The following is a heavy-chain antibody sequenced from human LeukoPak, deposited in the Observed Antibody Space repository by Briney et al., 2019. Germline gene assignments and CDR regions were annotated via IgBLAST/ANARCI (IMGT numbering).Heavy chain of an antibody. CDR3: ARDRGRGWYYHAFDI. CDR1: GGSFSGYS. J-gene: IGHJ3*02. D-gene: IGHD6-19*01. V-gene: IGHV4-34*01. Sequence: SETLSLTCAVYGGSFSGYSWSWIRQSPGKGLEWIGEINHSGSTNYNPSLKSRVTISVDTSKNQFSLKLSSVTAADTAVYYCARDRGRGWYYHAFDIWGQGTMVTVSS. CDR2: INHSGST.